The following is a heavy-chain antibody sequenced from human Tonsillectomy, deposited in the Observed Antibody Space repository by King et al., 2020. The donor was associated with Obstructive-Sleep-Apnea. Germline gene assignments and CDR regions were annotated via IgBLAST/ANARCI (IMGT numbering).Heavy chain of an antibody. CDR2: ISGGLSST. CDR3: AKGYSSIWYDYFDY. CDR1: GFFFSSSA. D-gene: IGHD6-13*01. V-gene: IGHV3-23*04. Sequence: VQLVESGGDLVQPGGSLRLSCAASGFFFSSSAMTWVRQAPGRGLEWVSGISGGLSSTYYADSVKGRFTISRDNSKNTQYLQMNSLRDEDTAVYYCAKGYSSIWYDYFDYWGQGTLVTVSS. J-gene: IGHJ4*02.